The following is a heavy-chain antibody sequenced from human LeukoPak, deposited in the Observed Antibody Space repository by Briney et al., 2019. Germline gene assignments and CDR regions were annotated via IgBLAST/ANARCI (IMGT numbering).Heavy chain of an antibody. J-gene: IGHJ4*02. CDR2: INPNSGGT. V-gene: IGHV1-2*02. D-gene: IGHD2-15*01. Sequence: ASVKVSCKASGYTFTGYYMHWVRQAPGQGLEWMGWINPNSGGTNYAQKFQGRVTMTRDTSISTAYMELSRLRSDDTAVYYCARDVRYCSGGSCPSLYYFDYWGQGTLVAVSS. CDR1: GYTFTGYY. CDR3: ARDVRYCSGGSCPSLYYFDY.